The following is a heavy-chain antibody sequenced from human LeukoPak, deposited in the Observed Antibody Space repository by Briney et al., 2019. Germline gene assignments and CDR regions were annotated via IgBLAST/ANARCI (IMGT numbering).Heavy chain of an antibody. J-gene: IGHJ4*02. CDR3: ARAFDY. CDR2: ISSSSNTM. CDR1: GFTFSSYE. V-gene: IGHV3-48*03. Sequence: GGSLRLSCAASGFTFSSYEMNWVRQAPGKGLEWVSYISSSSNTMYYADSVKGRFTIPRDNAKNSLYLQMNSLRDEDTAVYYCARAFDYWGQGTLVAASS.